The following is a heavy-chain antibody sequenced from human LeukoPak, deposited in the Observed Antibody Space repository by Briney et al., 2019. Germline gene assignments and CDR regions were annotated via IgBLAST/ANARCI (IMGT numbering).Heavy chain of an antibody. CDR2: ISTDGYTT. J-gene: IGHJ4*02. D-gene: IGHD2-15*01. Sequence: GGSLRLSCAASGLAFSAYKTHWVRQAPRKGLVWVSRISTDGYTTDYADYVQGRFTASRDNTKNTWSLEMNSLRAEDTAVYYCVVGGSPGYWGQGTLVTVSS. V-gene: IGHV3-74*01. CDR1: GLAFSAYK. CDR3: VVGGSPGY.